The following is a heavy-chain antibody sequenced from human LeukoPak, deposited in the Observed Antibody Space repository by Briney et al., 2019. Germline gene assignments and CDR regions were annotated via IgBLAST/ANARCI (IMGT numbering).Heavy chain of an antibody. CDR3: ARDVTSPEAFDI. Sequence: GGSLRLSCAASGFTFSSYGMHWVRQAPGKGLEWVAFIRYDGSNKYYADSVKGRFTISRDNAKNSLYLQMNSLRAEDTAVYYCARDVTSPEAFDIWGQGTMVTVSS. J-gene: IGHJ3*02. CDR2: IRYDGSNK. CDR1: GFTFSSYG. D-gene: IGHD2-21*02. V-gene: IGHV3-30*02.